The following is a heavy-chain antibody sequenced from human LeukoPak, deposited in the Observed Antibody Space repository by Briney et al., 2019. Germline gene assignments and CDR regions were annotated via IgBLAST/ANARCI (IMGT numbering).Heavy chain of an antibody. D-gene: IGHD2-15*01. J-gene: IGHJ4*02. CDR1: GGSISSYY. V-gene: IGHV4-59*08. Sequence: SSETLSLTCTVSGGSISSYYWSWIRQPPGKGLEWIGYIYYSGSTNYNPSLKSRVTISVDTSKNQFSLKLSSVTAADTAVYYCARHLGAAGLFDYWGQGTLVTVSS. CDR3: ARHLGAAGLFDY. CDR2: IYYSGST.